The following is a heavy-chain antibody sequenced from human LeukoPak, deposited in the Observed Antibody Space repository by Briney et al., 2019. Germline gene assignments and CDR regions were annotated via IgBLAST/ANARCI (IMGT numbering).Heavy chain of an antibody. D-gene: IGHD1-1*01. CDR2: ITAYNGNR. V-gene: IGHV1-18*01. CDR3: ARDNDKVVDH. Sequence: ASVKVSCKTSGYTFSDYGISWVRQAPGQGLEWMGWITAYNGNRLYAQRFQGRITLTTDTSTSTSYMELRSLEYDDTAIYYCARDNDKVVDHWGQGTLVTVSS. CDR1: GYTFSDYG. J-gene: IGHJ4*01.